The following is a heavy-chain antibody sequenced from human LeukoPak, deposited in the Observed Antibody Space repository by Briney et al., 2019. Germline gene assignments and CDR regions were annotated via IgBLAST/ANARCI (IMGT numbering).Heavy chain of an antibody. CDR3: AREGRESAGFDY. D-gene: IGHD6-13*01. Sequence: GGSLRLSCVASGFTFSNYWMSWVRQVPGKGLEWVANIKQDESEKNYVDSVKGRFTISRDNAKNSLYSQTNSLRGEDTAVYYCAREGRESAGFDYWGQGTLVTVSS. V-gene: IGHV3-7*01. CDR2: IKQDESEK. J-gene: IGHJ4*02. CDR1: GFTFSNYW.